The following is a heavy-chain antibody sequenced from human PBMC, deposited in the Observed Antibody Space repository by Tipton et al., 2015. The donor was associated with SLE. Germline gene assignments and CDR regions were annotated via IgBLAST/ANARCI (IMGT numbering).Heavy chain of an antibody. Sequence: TLSLTCTVSGGSISSGGFFWTSIRQHPGRGLEWFVYIYTSGSTNYNPSLQSRVTIFVDTSKSQFSLKLSSVTAVDTAVYYCARNCAGDCFGAFDVWGQGTMVSVSP. CDR1: GGSISSGGFF. D-gene: IGHD2-21*01. CDR2: IYTSGST. CDR3: ARNCAGDCFGAFDV. J-gene: IGHJ3*01. V-gene: IGHV4-61*09.